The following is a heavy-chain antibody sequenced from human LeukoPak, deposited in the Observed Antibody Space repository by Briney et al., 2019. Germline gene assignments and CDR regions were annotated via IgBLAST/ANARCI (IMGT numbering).Heavy chain of an antibody. CDR1: GFTFSSYG. CDR3: ARERDPYGDHIIDAFDI. V-gene: IGHV3-33*01. CDR2: IWYEADNQ. D-gene: IGHD4-17*01. J-gene: IGHJ3*02. Sequence: PGRSLRLSCAASGFTFSSYGMHWVRQAPGKGLEWVAIIWYEADNQYYADSVKGRFTISRDNSNNMLYLQMNSLRVEDTAVYYCARERDPYGDHIIDAFDIWGRGTMVTVSS.